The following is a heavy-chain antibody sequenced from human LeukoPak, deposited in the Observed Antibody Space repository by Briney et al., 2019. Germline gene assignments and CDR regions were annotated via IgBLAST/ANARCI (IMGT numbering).Heavy chain of an antibody. D-gene: IGHD5-18*01. V-gene: IGHV3-23*01. CDR3: AKEDVDTSFDY. CDR1: GFTFSNYA. Sequence: GGSLRLSCVASGFTFSNYAMNWVRQAPGKGLEWVSAISDGAGGRTYYTDSVKGRFTISRDNSKNTLYLQLNSLRAEDTAVYYCAKEDVDTSFDYWGQGTLVTVSS. CDR2: ISDGAGGRT. J-gene: IGHJ4*02.